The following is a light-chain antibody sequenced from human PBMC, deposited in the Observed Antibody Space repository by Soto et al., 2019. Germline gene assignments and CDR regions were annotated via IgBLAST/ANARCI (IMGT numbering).Light chain of an antibody. J-gene: IGLJ2*01. V-gene: IGLV1-40*01. CDR2: GNS. CDR3: QSYDSSLSGYVV. Sequence: QSVLTQPPSVSGAPGQRVTISCTGTGSTFGAGYDVHWYQQLPGTAPKLLIYGNSNRPSGVPDRFSGSKSGTSASLAITGLQAEDEADYYCQSYDSSLSGYVVFGGGTKLTVL. CDR1: GSTFGAGYD.